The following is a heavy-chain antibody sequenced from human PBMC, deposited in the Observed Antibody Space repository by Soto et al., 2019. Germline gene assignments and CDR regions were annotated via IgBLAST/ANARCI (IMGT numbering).Heavy chain of an antibody. D-gene: IGHD6-13*01. Sequence: PSETLSLTCAVYGGSFSGYYWSWIRQPPGKGLEWIGEINHSGSTNYNPSLKSRVTISVDTSKNQFSLKLSSVTAADTAVYYCARGKYSSSWKLNWFDPWGQGTLVTVSS. J-gene: IGHJ5*02. CDR3: ARGKYSSSWKLNWFDP. CDR2: INHSGST. CDR1: GGSFSGYY. V-gene: IGHV4-34*01.